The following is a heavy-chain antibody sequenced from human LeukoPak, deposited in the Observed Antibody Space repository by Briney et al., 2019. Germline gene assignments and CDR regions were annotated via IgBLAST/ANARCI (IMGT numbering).Heavy chain of an antibody. CDR1: GFTFSSYS. CDR2: INSSSGYI. Sequence: GGSLRLSCAASGFTFSSYSMNWVRQAPGKGLEWVSSINSSSGYIYYADSVKGRFAISRDNSKNSLYLQMKSLRAEDTALYYCARRGYHDYSGFDYWGQGTLVTVSS. D-gene: IGHD1-26*01. V-gene: IGHV3-21*01. CDR3: ARRGYHDYSGFDY. J-gene: IGHJ4*02.